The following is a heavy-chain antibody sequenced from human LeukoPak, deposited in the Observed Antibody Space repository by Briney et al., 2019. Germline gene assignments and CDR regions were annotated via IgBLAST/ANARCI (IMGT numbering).Heavy chain of an antibody. CDR2: ISYDGSNK. CDR1: GFTFSSYG. J-gene: IGHJ4*02. CDR3: VKDEGPYCSSTSCYPDDY. D-gene: IGHD2-2*01. Sequence: PGGSLRLSCAASGFTFSSYGMHWVRQAPGKGLEWVAVISYDGSNKYYADSVKGRFTISRDNSKNTLYLQMNSLRAEDTAVYYCVKDEGPYCSSTSCYPDDYWGQGTLVTVSS. V-gene: IGHV3-30*18.